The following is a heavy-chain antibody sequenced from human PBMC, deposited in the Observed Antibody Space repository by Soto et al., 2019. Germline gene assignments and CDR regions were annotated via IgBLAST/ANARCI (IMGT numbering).Heavy chain of an antibody. Sequence: QVQLQESGPGLVKPSETLSLTCTVSGGSLSPYYWSWIRQPPGEGLEWIGYIYYSGSTDYNPSLKRRVTISVETSKNQFSLNLTSVTTADTAIYYCARIIASADKYYFDFWGQGTLVTVSS. J-gene: IGHJ4*02. V-gene: IGHV4-59*01. CDR2: IYYSGST. CDR1: GGSLSPYY. CDR3: ARIIASADKYYFDF. D-gene: IGHD6-13*01.